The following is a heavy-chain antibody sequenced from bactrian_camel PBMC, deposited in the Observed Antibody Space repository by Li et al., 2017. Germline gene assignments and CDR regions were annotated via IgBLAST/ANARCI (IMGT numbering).Heavy chain of an antibody. J-gene: IGHJ6*01. CDR2: IAARTADT. CDR1: GHTQSRYC. D-gene: IGHD1*01. Sequence: HVQLVESGGASVQAGGSLRPSCVASGHTQSRYCLAWFRQAPGKEREGVAAIAARTADTYYADSVKGRFTISQDNAKSTLYLQMDNLKPEDTAMYYCASDRSLGFCVEMMRGKIRRGSGYRGQGTQVTVS. V-gene: IGHV3-3*01. CDR3: ASDRSLGFCVEMMRGKIRRGSGY.